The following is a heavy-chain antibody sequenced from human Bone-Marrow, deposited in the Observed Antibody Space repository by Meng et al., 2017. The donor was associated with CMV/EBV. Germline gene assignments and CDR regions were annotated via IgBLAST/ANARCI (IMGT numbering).Heavy chain of an antibody. V-gene: IGHV3-21*01. J-gene: IGHJ4*03. Sequence: GESLKISCAASGCTFSSYSMNWVRQAPGKGLEWVSSISSSSSYIYYADSVKGRFTISRDNAKNTLYLQMNSLRAEDTAVYYCARAYYYESSGYWAQWGQGTLVTVSS. CDR3: ARAYYYESSGYWAQ. D-gene: IGHD3-22*01. CDR1: GCTFSSYS. CDR2: ISSSSSYI.